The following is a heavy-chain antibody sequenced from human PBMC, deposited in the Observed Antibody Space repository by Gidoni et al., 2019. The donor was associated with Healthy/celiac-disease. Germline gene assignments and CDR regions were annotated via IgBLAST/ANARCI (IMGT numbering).Heavy chain of an antibody. D-gene: IGHD6-19*01. Sequence: EVQLVESGGGLVQPGGSLRLSCEASGVPFSNAWMSWVRQAPGKGLEWVGRIKSKTDGGTTDYAAPVKGRFTISRDDSKNTLYLQMNSLKTEDTAVYYCTTFLAVAGTDYWGQGTLVTVSS. V-gene: IGHV3-15*01. CDR2: IKSKTDGGTT. CDR1: GVPFSNAW. J-gene: IGHJ4*02. CDR3: TTFLAVAGTDY.